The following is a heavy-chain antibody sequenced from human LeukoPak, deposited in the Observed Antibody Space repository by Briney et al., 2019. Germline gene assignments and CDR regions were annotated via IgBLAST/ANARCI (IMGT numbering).Heavy chain of an antibody. CDR3: AKDGSWSCTD. Sequence: GGSLRLSCAASGFTSSSPAMHWVRQGPGKGLEWVAYIAHHGNNKYYADSVKGRFTISRDNSKGTLYLQMNSLRADDTAVYYCAKDGSWSCTDWGQGTLVTVSS. J-gene: IGHJ4*02. CDR1: GFTSSSPA. V-gene: IGHV3-30*02. CDR2: IAHHGNNK. D-gene: IGHD2-8*02.